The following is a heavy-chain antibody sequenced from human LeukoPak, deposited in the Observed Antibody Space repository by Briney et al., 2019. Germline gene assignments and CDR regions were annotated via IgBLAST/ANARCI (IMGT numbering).Heavy chain of an antibody. CDR3: ASNYGSGSYYKYYYYGMDV. J-gene: IGHJ6*04. CDR1: GFTFSSYW. Sequence: GGSLRLSCAASGFTFSSYWMHWVRQAPGKGLVWVSRINSDGSSTSYADSVKGRFTISRDNAKNTLYLQMNSLRAVDTAVYYCASNYGSGSYYKYYYYGMDVWGKGTTVTVSS. D-gene: IGHD3-10*01. V-gene: IGHV3-74*01. CDR2: INSDGSST.